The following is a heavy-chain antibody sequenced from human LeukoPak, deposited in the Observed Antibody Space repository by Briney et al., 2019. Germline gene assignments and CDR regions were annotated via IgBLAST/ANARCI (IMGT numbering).Heavy chain of an antibody. CDR2: IYYSGST. Sequence: SETLSLTCTVSGGSIRSSSYYWGWIRQPPGKGLEWIGSIYYSGSTYYNPSLKSRVTISVDTSKNQFSLKLSSVTAADTAVYYCARKRGFDYWGQGTLVTVSS. V-gene: IGHV4-39*07. J-gene: IGHJ4*02. CDR3: ARKRGFDY. CDR1: GGSIRSSSYY.